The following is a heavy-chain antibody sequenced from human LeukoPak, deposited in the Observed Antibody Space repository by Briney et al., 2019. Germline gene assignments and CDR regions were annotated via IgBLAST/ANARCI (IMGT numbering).Heavy chain of an antibody. D-gene: IGHD3-9*01. CDR2: ISGSGGST. CDR1: GFTFSSYA. V-gene: IGHV3-23*01. J-gene: IGHJ4*02. CDR3: AKGPYDILIGRNPDSYYFDY. Sequence: GGSLRLSCAASGFTFSSYAMSWVRQAPGKGLEWVSAISGSGGSTYYADSVKGRFTISRDNSKNTLYLQMNSLRAEDTAVYYCAKGPYDILIGRNPDSYYFDYWGQGTLVTVSS.